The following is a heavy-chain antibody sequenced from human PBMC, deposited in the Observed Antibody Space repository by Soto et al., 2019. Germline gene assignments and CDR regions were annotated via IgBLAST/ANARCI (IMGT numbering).Heavy chain of an antibody. J-gene: IGHJ6*02. D-gene: IGHD1-26*01. V-gene: IGHV1-69*01. CDR3: ARRGEVGASYYYYYGGMDV. Sequence: QVQLVQSGAAVKKPGSSVKVSCKASGGTFSSYAISWVRQAPGQGLEWMGGIIPIFGTANYAQKFQGRVTITADESTSTDYMELSSLRSEDTAVYYCARRGEVGASYYYYYGGMDVWGQGTTVTVSS. CDR1: GGTFSSYA. CDR2: IIPIFGTA.